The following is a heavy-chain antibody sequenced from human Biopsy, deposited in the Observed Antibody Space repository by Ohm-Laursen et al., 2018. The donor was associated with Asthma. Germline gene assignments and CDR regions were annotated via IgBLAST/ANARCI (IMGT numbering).Heavy chain of an antibody. Sequence: SLRLSCAASGTHFGSYNMHWARQAPGKGLEWVAVITFDGSTQHYGDSVKGRLTISRDNSKNMLFLQMNSPRAEDTAVYYCSRDTLGYYFDIWGQGTQVTVSS. V-gene: IGHV3-30-3*01. CDR3: SRDTLGYYFDI. D-gene: IGHD6-13*01. CDR1: GTHFGSYN. CDR2: ITFDGSTQ. J-gene: IGHJ4*02.